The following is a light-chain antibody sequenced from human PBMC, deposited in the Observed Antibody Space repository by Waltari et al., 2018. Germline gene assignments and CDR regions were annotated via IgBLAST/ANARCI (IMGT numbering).Light chain of an antibody. CDR1: NSTIGSNY. Sequence: QSVLTQSPSASGTPGQRVIISCSGSNSTIGSNYVYWYQHHPGAAPKLLIFDNNLRPSRVPDRFSGSKSGTSVSLAINGLRSEDEADYYCATWDDSLSVWLFGGGTKLTVL. CDR3: ATWDDSLSVWL. V-gene: IGLV1-47*02. CDR2: DNN. J-gene: IGLJ3*02.